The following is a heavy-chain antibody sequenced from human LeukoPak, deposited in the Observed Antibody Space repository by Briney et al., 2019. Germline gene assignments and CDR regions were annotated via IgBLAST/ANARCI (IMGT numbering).Heavy chain of an antibody. CDR3: ARDWHPWGYFDY. V-gene: IGHV3-23*01. Sequence: GGSLRLSCAASGFTFSSYAMSWVRQAPGKGLEWVSAISGSGGSAYYADSVKGRFTISRDNSKNTLYLQMNSLRAEDTAVYYCARDWHPWGYFDYWGQGTLVTVSS. CDR2: ISGSGGSA. CDR1: GFTFSSYA. J-gene: IGHJ4*02. D-gene: IGHD1-26*01.